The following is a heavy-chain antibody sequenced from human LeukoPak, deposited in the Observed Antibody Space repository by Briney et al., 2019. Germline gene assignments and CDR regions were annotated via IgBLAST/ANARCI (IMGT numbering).Heavy chain of an antibody. CDR3: AKEGSGWSIYDY. Sequence: GGSLRLACAASGFTFSNNPMKWVRQAPGKGLEWVSAISGRRNNTYYADSVKGRFTISRDNSKSTLYLQMDSLRAEDTAIYYCAKEGSGWSIYDYWGQGTLVTVSS. CDR1: GFTFSNNP. J-gene: IGHJ4*02. V-gene: IGHV3-23*01. CDR2: ISGRRNNT. D-gene: IGHD6-19*01.